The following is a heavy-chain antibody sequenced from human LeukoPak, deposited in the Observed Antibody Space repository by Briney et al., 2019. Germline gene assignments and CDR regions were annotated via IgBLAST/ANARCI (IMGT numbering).Heavy chain of an antibody. CDR3: AKDIVVVPAAINY. Sequence: GGSLRLSCAASGFTFSSYAMSWVRQAPGKGLEWVSAISGSGGGTYYADSVKGRFTISRDNSKNTLYLQMNSLRAEDTAVYYCAKDIVVVPAAINYWGQGTLVTVSS. V-gene: IGHV3-23*01. CDR1: GFTFSSYA. D-gene: IGHD2-2*02. CDR2: ISGSGGGT. J-gene: IGHJ4*02.